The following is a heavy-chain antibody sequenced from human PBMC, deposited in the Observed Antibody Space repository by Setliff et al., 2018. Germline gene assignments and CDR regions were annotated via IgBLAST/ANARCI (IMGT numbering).Heavy chain of an antibody. CDR3: VRPGGTTVVARHFDY. J-gene: IGHJ4*01. CDR1: GFTFSDYY. Sequence: PSETLSLSCATSGFTFSDYYMSWIRQAPGSGLEWIGSISYSGTPYYNASVESRVTISIDTSRNQFSLELRSVTVADTATYYCVRPGGTTVVARHFDYWGSGILVTVSS. V-gene: IGHV4-59*05. D-gene: IGHD2-15*01. CDR2: ISYSGTP.